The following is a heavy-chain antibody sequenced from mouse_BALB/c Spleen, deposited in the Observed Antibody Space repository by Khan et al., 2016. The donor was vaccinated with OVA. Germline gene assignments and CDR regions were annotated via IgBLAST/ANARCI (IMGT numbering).Heavy chain of an antibody. V-gene: IGHV1-18*01. CDR3: ARDAGRY. CDR1: GYTFPEYT. D-gene: IGHD3-3*01. J-gene: IGHJ4*01. Sequence: VQLKQSGPELVKPGASVKISCKTSGYTFPEYTVHWVKQSLGKSLDWIGVINPKNGGTAYNQKFKGKVTLAVDKSSSTAYMEFRNLTSEDSAVYYCARDAGRYWGQGTSVTVAS. CDR2: INPKNGGT.